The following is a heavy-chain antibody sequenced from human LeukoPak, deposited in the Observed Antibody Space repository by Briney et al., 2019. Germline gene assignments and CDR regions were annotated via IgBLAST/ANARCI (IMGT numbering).Heavy chain of an antibody. V-gene: IGHV1-2*02. CDR2: INPNSGET. CDR3: ARDPSVAAAGTTGYYYGMDV. J-gene: IGHJ6*02. CDR1: GYIFNGYY. D-gene: IGHD6-13*01. Sequence: ASVKVSCKASGYIFNGYYIHWVRQAPGQGLEWMGWINPNSGETNCAQRFQAGVSMTWDRSISTAYMELRSLRSDDTAVYYCARDPSVAAAGTTGYYYGMDVWGQGTTVTVSS.